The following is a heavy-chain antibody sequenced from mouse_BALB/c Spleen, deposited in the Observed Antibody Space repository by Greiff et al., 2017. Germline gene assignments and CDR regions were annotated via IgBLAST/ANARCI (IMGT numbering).Heavy chain of an antibody. CDR1: GYSITSDYA. CDR2: ISYSGST. J-gene: IGHJ2*01. Sequence: EVHLVESGPGLVKPSQSLSLTCTVTGYSITSDYAWNWIRQFPGNKLEWMGYISYSGSTSYNPSLKSRISITRDTSKNQFFLQLNSVTTEDTATYYCAKGDYYGTSYYFDYWGQGTTLTVSS. D-gene: IGHD1-1*01. CDR3: AKGDYYGTSYYFDY. V-gene: IGHV3-2*02.